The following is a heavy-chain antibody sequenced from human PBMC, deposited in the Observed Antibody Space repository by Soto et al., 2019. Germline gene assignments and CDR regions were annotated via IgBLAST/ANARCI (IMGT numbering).Heavy chain of an antibody. Sequence: VGSLRLSCAVSGVTFSDYYMSWIRQAPGKGLEWVSYISGTSVYTNYADSVKGRFTISRDNAKNSVYLQMSSLRAEDTAVYYCARESEKGTTWFDPWGQGTLVTVSS. D-gene: IGHD1-1*01. CDR2: ISGTSVYT. CDR1: GVTFSDYY. V-gene: IGHV3-11*06. CDR3: ARESEKGTTWFDP. J-gene: IGHJ5*02.